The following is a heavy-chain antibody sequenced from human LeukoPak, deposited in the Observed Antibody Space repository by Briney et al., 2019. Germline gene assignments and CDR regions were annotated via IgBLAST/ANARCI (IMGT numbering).Heavy chain of an antibody. V-gene: IGHV3-30-3*01. CDR3: ARNPRIQLWLQPFDY. CDR1: GFTFSSYA. Sequence: PGGYLRLSCAASGFTFSSYAMQWVRQAPGKGLEWVAVISYDGSNKYYADSVKGRFTISRDNSKNTLYLQMNSLRAEDTAVYYCARNPRIQLWLQPFDYWGQGTLVTVSS. D-gene: IGHD5-18*01. CDR2: ISYDGSNK. J-gene: IGHJ4*02.